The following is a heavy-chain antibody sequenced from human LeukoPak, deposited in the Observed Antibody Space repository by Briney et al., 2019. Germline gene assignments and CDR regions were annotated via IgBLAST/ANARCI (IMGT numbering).Heavy chain of an antibody. CDR2: ITASSSYI. J-gene: IGHJ4*02. CDR3: ARIYGGNSGGFDY. CDR1: GFTFSTYS. V-gene: IGHV3-21*01. Sequence: GGSLRLSCAVSGFTFSTYSMTWARQAPGKGLEWVSSITASSSYIYYADSVKGRFTISRDNAKNSLYLQMSSLRAEDTAVYYCARIYGGNSGGFDYWGQGALVTVSS. D-gene: IGHD4-23*01.